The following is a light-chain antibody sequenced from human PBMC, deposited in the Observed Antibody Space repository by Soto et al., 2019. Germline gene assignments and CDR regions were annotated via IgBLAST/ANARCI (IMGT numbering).Light chain of an antibody. CDR1: QGITSY. V-gene: IGKV1-9*01. J-gene: IGKJ2*01. CDR2: AAS. Sequence: DLQLTQSPSLLSASVGDRVTITCRASQGITSYLAWYQQKPGKAPKLLIYAASTLQSGVPSRFSGSGSGTEFSLIISSLQPEDVASYYCQQVDSYPYTFGQGTKLEIK. CDR3: QQVDSYPYT.